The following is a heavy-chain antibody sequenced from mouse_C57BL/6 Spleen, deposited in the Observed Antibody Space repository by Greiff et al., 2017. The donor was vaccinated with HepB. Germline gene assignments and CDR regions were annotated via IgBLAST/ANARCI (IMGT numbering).Heavy chain of an antibody. Sequence: QVQLQQSGPELVKPGASVKISCKASGYAFSSSWMNWVKQRPGKGLEWIGRIYPGDGDTNYNGKFKGKATLTADKSSSTAYMQLSSLTSEDSAVYFGARRPYYYGSSYWYFDVWGTGTTVTVSS. D-gene: IGHD1-1*01. J-gene: IGHJ1*03. CDR1: GYAFSSSW. CDR2: IYPGDGDT. CDR3: ARRPYYYGSSYWYFDV. V-gene: IGHV1-82*01.